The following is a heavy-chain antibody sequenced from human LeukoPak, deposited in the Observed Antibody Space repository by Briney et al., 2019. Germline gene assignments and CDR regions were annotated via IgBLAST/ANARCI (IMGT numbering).Heavy chain of an antibody. V-gene: IGHV3-74*01. Sequence: GGSLRLSCAASGFTFSSYRMHWVRHAPGKGLVWVSRITGDGSTTDYADSVKGRFTISRDNAKNTLYLQMNSLRAEDTAVYYCARSSHYFDHWGQGTLVTVSS. CDR1: GFTFSSYR. CDR2: ITGDGSTT. J-gene: IGHJ4*02. D-gene: IGHD3-10*01. CDR3: ARSSHYFDH.